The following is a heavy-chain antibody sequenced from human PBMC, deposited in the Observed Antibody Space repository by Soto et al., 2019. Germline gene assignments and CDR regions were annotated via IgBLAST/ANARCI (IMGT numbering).Heavy chain of an antibody. CDR1: GGSISRGGYF. Sequence: QLQLQESGPGLVKPSQTLSLTCTVSGGSISRGGYFWSWSRQHPGKGLAWIGYIYYSGTTYYNPSLKSRLTISVDTSKNQFSLNLMSVTAADPALYYCARVESSGTFDYWGQGTLVTVSS. D-gene: IGHD3-10*01. CDR2: IYYSGTT. V-gene: IGHV4-31*03. J-gene: IGHJ4*02. CDR3: ARVESSGTFDY.